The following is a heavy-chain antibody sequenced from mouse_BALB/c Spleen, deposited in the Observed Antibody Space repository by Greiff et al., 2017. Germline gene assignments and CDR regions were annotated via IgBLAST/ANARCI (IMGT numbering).Heavy chain of an antibody. CDR2: IYPGDGDT. V-gene: IGHV1-80*01. J-gene: IGHJ4*01. CDR3: AKDYSYAMDY. CDR1: GYAFSSYW. Sequence: VQVVESGAELVRPGSSVKISCKASGYAFSSYWMNWVKQRPGQGLEWIGQIYPGDGDTNYNGKFKGKATLTADKSSSTAYMQLSSLTSEDSAVYFCAKDYSYAMDYWGQGTSVTVSS. D-gene: IGHD1-1*01.